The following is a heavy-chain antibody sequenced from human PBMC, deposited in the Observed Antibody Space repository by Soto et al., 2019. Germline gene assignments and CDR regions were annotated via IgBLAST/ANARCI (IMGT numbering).Heavy chain of an antibody. CDR2: INAGNGNT. Sequence: ASVKVSCKASGYTFTSYGISWVRQAPGQGLEWMGWINAGNGNTKYSQKFQGRVTITRDTSASTAYMELSSLRSEDTAVYYCARSTYYDFWSGYPAAFDPWGQGTLVTAPQ. CDR1: GYTFTSYG. D-gene: IGHD3-3*01. V-gene: IGHV1-3*01. CDR3: ARSTYYDFWSGYPAAFDP. J-gene: IGHJ5*02.